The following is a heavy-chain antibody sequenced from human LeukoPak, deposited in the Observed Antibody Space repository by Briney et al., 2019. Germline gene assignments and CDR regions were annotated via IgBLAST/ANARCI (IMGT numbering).Heavy chain of an antibody. J-gene: IGHJ6*03. V-gene: IGHV4-4*07. CDR1: GGSISSYY. CDR2: IYSGGST. Sequence: PSETLSLTCTVSGGSISSYYWSWIRQPAGKGLEWIGRIYSGGSTNYNPSLKSRVAMSVDTSKNQFSLKLSSVTAADTAVYYCARNRGSTVITDQYYYYYMDVWGKGTTVTVSS. CDR3: ARNRGSTVITDQYYYYYMDV. D-gene: IGHD4-11*01.